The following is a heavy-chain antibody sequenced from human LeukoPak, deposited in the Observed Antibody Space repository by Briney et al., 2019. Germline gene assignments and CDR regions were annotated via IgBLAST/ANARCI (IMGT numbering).Heavy chain of an antibody. CDR2: IYPGDFDT. CDR1: GYSFTSYW. V-gene: IGHV5-51*01. D-gene: IGHD3-3*01. CDR3: ARQFGVASVDS. J-gene: IGHJ4*02. Sequence: GESLKISCKGSGYSFTSYWIAWVRQMPGKGLEWMGIIYPGDFDTRYSPSFQGQVTMSADKSISTAYLQWSSLKASDTAIYYCARQFGVASVDSWGQGTLVTVSS.